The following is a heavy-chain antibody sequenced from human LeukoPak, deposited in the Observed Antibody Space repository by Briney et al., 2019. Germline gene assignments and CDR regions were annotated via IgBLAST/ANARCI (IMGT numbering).Heavy chain of an antibody. CDR1: GFTVSSNY. D-gene: IGHD6-19*01. J-gene: IGHJ3*02. CDR3: ARASGWYRLGAFDI. V-gene: IGHV3-66*01. Sequence: GGSLRLSCAASGFTVSSNYMSWVRQAPGKGLEWVSVIYSGGSTYYADSVKGRFTISRDNSKNTLYLQMNSLRAEDTAVYYCARASGWYRLGAFDIWGQGTMVTVSS. CDR2: IYSGGST.